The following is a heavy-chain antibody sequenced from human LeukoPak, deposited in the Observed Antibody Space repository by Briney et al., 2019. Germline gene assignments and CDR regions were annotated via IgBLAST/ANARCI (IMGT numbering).Heavy chain of an antibody. Sequence: GTSVRISCKSSGFTYVSSNVQWVRQVRGQRPEWIGWIVVGSGHTNYAEKFQGRVIITRDMSTSTSYMELRSLKSDDTAIYYCLLGTGYARGWNRVSDFWGPGTLVTVSS. D-gene: IGHD3/OR15-3a*01. J-gene: IGHJ4*02. CDR2: IVVGSGHT. CDR1: GFTYVSSN. CDR3: LLGTGYARGWNRVSDF. V-gene: IGHV1-58*01.